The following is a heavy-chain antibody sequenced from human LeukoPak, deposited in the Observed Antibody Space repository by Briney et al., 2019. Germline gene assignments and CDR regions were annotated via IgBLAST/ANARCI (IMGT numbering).Heavy chain of an antibody. CDR3: ARGTNWAYYGMDV. D-gene: IGHD2-2*01. V-gene: IGHV4-30-2*01. J-gene: IGHJ6*02. CDR1: GGSISSGGYS. Sequence: SQTLSLTCAVSGGSISSGGYSWSWIRQPPGKGLEWIGYIYHSGSTYYNPSLKSRVTISVDRSKNQFSLKLSSVTAADTAVYYCARGTNWAYYGMDVWGQGTTVTVSS. CDR2: IYHSGST.